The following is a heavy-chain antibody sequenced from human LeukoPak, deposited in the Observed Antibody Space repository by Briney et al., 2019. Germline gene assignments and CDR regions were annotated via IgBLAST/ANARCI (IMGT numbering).Heavy chain of an antibody. J-gene: IGHJ4*02. CDR3: ARGDSGSQPSSSDFDY. Sequence: PGGSLRLSCAASGFTFSSYEMNWVRQAPGKGLEWVSYISSSGSTIYYADSVKGRFTISRDNAKNSLYLQMNSLRAEDTAVYYCARGDSGSQPSSSDFDYWGQGTLVTVSS. D-gene: IGHD1-26*01. V-gene: IGHV3-48*03. CDR1: GFTFSSYE. CDR2: ISSSGSTI.